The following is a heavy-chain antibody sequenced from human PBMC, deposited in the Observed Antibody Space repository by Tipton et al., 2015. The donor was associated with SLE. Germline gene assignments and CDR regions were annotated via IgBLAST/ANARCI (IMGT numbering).Heavy chain of an antibody. Sequence: TLSLTCTVSGGSISSGSYYWSWIRQPAGKGLEWIGYIYYSGSTNYNPSLKSRVTISVDTSKNQFSLKLSSVTAADTAVYYCARAPIVGATSFDYWGQGTLVTVSS. V-gene: IGHV4-61*10. J-gene: IGHJ4*02. CDR3: ARAPIVGATSFDY. D-gene: IGHD1-26*01. CDR1: GGSISSGSYY. CDR2: IYYSGST.